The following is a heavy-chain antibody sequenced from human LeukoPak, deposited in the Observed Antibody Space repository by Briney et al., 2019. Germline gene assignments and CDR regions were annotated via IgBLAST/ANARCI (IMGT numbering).Heavy chain of an antibody. CDR1: GFTFSDYY. CDR3: AKDPPNYDSSGYEWNYYYGMDV. Sequence: GGSLRLSCAASGFTFSDYYMSWIRQAPGKGLEWVSYISSSGSTIYYADSVKGRFTISRDNSKNTLYLQMNSLRAEDTAVYYCAKDPPNYDSSGYEWNYYYGMDVWGQGTTVTVSS. V-gene: IGHV3-11*01. J-gene: IGHJ6*02. D-gene: IGHD3-22*01. CDR2: ISSSGSTI.